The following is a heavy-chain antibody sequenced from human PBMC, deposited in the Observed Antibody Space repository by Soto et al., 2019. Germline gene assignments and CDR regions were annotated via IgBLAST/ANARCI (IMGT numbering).Heavy chain of an antibody. CDR3: AQTRGRYCGGDCYSGIYFQH. D-gene: IGHD2-21*01. CDR1: GFTFDDYA. CDR2: ISWNSGSI. V-gene: IGHV3-9*01. J-gene: IGHJ1*01. Sequence: GGSLRLSCAASGFTFDDYAMHWVRQAPGKGLEWVSGISWNSGSIGYADSVKGRFTISRDNAKNSLYLQMNSLRAEDTALYYCAQTRGRYCGGDCYSGIYFQHWGQGTLVTVSS.